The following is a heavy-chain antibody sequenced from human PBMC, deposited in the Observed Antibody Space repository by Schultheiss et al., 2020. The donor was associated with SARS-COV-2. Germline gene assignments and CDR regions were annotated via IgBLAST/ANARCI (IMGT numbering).Heavy chain of an antibody. J-gene: IGHJ6*02. V-gene: IGHV3-30*03. Sequence: GESLKISCAASGFTFSSYGMHWVRQAPGKGLEWVAVISYDGSNKYYADSVKGRFTISRDNSKNTLYLQMNSLRAEDTAVYYCARDGITIFGVVMHYGMDVWGQGTTVTVSS. CDR1: GFTFSSYG. D-gene: IGHD3-3*01. CDR2: ISYDGSNK. CDR3: ARDGITIFGVVMHYGMDV.